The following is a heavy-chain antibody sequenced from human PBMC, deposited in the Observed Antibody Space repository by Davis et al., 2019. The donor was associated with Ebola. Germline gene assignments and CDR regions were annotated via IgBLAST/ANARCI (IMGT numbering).Heavy chain of an antibody. CDR1: GGSISSSSYY. CDR2: IYYSGST. J-gene: IGHJ4*02. Sequence: MPSETLSLTCTVSGGSISSSSYYWGWIRQPPGKGLEWIGSIYYSGSTYYNPSLKSRVTISVDTSKNQFSLKLTSVTAADTAIYYCARTTMVRLFDYWGQGTHVTVSS. V-gene: IGHV4-39*01. CDR3: ARTTMVRLFDY. D-gene: IGHD4-23*01.